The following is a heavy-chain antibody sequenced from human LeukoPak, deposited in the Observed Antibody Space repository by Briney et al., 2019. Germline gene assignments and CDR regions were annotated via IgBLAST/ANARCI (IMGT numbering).Heavy chain of an antibody. CDR3: GRSMDV. J-gene: IGHJ6*02. V-gene: IGHV3-74*01. Sequence: GGSLRLSCAASGFTFSNYCMHWVRQIPGKGLVWVSRICPDGTVTNCADSVKGRFTISRDNAKNMVFLQMNSLRADDTAVYYCGRSMDVWGQGTTVTVSS. CDR2: ICPDGTVT. CDR1: GFTFSNYC.